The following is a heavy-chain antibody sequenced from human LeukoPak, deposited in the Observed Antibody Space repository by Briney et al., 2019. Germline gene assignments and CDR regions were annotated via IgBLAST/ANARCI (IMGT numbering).Heavy chain of an antibody. CDR3: ARDPTVAGDY. D-gene: IGHD6-19*01. CDR2: ISSSSSYI. Sequence: GGSLRLSCAASGFTISSYSMNWVRQAPGKGLEWVSSISSSSSYIYYADSVKGRFTISRDNAKNSLYLQMNSLRAEDTAVCYCARDPTVAGDYWGQGTLVTVSS. V-gene: IGHV3-21*01. CDR1: GFTISSYS. J-gene: IGHJ4*02.